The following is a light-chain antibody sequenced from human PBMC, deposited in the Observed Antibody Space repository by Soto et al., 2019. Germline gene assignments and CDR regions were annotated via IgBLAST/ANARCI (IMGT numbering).Light chain of an antibody. V-gene: IGKV1-5*03. J-gene: IGKJ1*01. CDR2: KAS. Sequence: DIPMTQSPSTLSASVGDSVTITCRASLSLSHWLAWYQLKPGKAPTLLIYKASSLESGVPSRFTGSGSGTEFTLTISSLQHDDFATYYCQQDDTYWTFGQGTKVVIQ. CDR1: LSLSHW. CDR3: QQDDTYWT.